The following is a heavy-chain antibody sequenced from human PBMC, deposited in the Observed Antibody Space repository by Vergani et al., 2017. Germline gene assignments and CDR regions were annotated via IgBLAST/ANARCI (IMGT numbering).Heavy chain of an antibody. V-gene: IGHV3-23*01. D-gene: IGHD3-22*01. CDR3: AKDNVPGYYDSSGYCDY. CDR2: ISGSGGFT. Sequence: EVQLLESEGNLVQPGGSLRLSCAASGFTFTNFAMTWVRQAPGEGLEWVSGISGSGGFTYYADSVKGRFTISRDNSKNTMFLQMNNLRAEDTAVYYCAKDNVPGYYDSSGYCDYWGQGTLVTVSS. J-gene: IGHJ4*02. CDR1: GFTFTNFA.